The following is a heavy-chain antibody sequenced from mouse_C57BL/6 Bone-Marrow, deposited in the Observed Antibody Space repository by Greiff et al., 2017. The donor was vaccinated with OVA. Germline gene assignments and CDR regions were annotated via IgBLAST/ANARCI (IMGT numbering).Heavy chain of an antibody. V-gene: IGHV5-6*01. J-gene: IGHJ4*01. CDR3: ARYYYGSVMDY. Sequence: EVQLVESGGDLVKPGGSLKLSCAASGFTFSSYGMSWVRQTPDKRLEWVATISSGGSYTYYPDSVKGRFTISRDNAKNTLYLQMSSLKSEDTAMYYCARYYYGSVMDYWGQGTSVTVSS. CDR2: ISSGGSYT. CDR1: GFTFSSYG. D-gene: IGHD1-1*01.